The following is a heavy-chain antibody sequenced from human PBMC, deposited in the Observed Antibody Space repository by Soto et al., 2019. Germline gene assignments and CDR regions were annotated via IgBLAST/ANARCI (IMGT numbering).Heavy chain of an antibody. V-gene: IGHV4-59*11. CDR3: ARGNDWKRSTFDI. J-gene: IGHJ3*02. D-gene: IGHD2-21*01. CDR2: VYYSGGT. Sequence: QVQLQESGTGLVKPSETLSLTCTVAGGSLTDHYWNWFRQSPGKGLHWIGYVYYSGGTNYTPSLKSRVTMSVATAKNQSSLNLRSVTAADTAVYYCARGNDWKRSTFDIWGQGTMDYVSS. CDR1: GGSLTDHY.